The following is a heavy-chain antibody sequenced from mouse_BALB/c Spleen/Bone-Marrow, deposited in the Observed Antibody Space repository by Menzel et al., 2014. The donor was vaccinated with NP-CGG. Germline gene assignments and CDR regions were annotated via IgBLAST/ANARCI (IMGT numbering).Heavy chain of an antibody. CDR2: IDPANGNT. V-gene: IGHV14-3*02. CDR1: GFNIKDTY. D-gene: IGHD1-1*01. CDR3: APYYYGSSSFAY. J-gene: IGHJ3*01. Sequence: VHVKQSGAELVKPGASVKLSCTASGFNIKDTYMHWVKQRPEQGLEWIGRIDPANGNTKYDPKFQGKATITADTSSNTAYLQLSSLTSEGTAVYYCAPYYYGSSSFAYWGQGTLVTVSA.